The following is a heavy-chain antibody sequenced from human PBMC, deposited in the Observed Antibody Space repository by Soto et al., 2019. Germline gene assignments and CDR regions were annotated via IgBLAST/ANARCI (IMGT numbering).Heavy chain of an antibody. J-gene: IGHJ5*02. Sequence: EVQLVESGGGLIQPGGSLRLSCAASGFTFSNYWIHWVRQAPGEGLVWLSRINGDGSGTNYADSVKGRFTNSRDNAKNTVYVQMNGLRAEDTAVYYCARGGLRAYWIDPWGQGTLVTVSS. CDR2: INGDGSGT. D-gene: IGHD4-17*01. CDR3: ARGGLRAYWIDP. V-gene: IGHV3-74*01. CDR1: GFTFSNYW.